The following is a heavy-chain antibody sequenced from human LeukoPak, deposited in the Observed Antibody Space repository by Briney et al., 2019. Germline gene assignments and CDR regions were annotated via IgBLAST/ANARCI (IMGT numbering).Heavy chain of an antibody. D-gene: IGHD3-22*01. CDR2: INPNSGGT. J-gene: IGHJ5*02. CDR1: GYTFTGYY. V-gene: IGHV1-2*02. CDR3: ARAIYDSSGGYNWFDP. Sequence: ASVKVSCKASGYTFTGYYMHWVRQAPGQGLEWMGWINPNSGGTNYAQKFQGRVTMTRDTSISTAYMELSRLRPDDTAVYYCARAIYDSSGGYNWFDPWGQGTLVTVSS.